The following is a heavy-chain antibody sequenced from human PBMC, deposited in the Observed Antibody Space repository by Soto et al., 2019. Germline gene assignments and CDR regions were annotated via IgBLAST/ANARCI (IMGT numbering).Heavy chain of an antibody. CDR2: IYHSGST. V-gene: IGHV4-4*02. D-gene: IGHD3-3*01. J-gene: IGHJ5*02. CDR3: ARGHYDFWSGSPYNWFDP. Sequence: PSETLSLTCAVSGGSISSSNWWSWVRQPPGKGLEWIGEIYHSGSTNYNPSLKSRITISVDKSKNQFSLKLSSVTAADTAVYYCARGHYDFWSGSPYNWFDPWGQGTLVTVSS. CDR1: GGSISSSNW.